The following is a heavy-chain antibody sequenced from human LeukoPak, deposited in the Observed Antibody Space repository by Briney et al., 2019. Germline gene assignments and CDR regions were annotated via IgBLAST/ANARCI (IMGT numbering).Heavy chain of an antibody. CDR2: ISGSGSSI. D-gene: IGHD6-19*01. CDR1: GFTFSNHK. Sequence: GGSLRLSCPASGFTFSNHKMNWVRQAPGKGLEWVLYISGSGSSIYYADSVKGRFTISRDNAKNSLYLQMNSLRAEDTAVYYCARGPYSSGWYYFDYWGQGTLVTVSS. J-gene: IGHJ4*02. CDR3: ARGPYSSGWYYFDY. V-gene: IGHV3-48*03.